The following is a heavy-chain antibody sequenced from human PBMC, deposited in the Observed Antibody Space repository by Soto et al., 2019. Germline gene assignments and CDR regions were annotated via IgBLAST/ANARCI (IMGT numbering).Heavy chain of an antibody. CDR2: IKDKADDGTA. D-gene: IGHD6-13*01. Sequence: GGTLRLSCAASGVIVGRAWMAWVLQAPGKGLEWVGRIKDKADDGTAAYAAAVKGRFTISRDDSFNTLYLQMSSLTADDTAVYYCTTHSNTWYHFYDWGQGA. V-gene: IGHV3-15*01. CDR3: TTHSNTWYHFYD. J-gene: IGHJ4*02. CDR1: GVIVGRAW.